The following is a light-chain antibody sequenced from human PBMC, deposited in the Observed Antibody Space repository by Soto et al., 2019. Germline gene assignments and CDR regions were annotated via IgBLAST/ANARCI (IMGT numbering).Light chain of an antibody. CDR3: QQNYNTTWT. CDR1: QSISNW. Sequence: IQMTQSPSTLSGSLGDRVTITCRASQSISNWLAWYQQKPGTAPKLLIYAASTLQSGVPSRFSASGSGTDFTLTINGLENEDFATYYCQQNYNTTWTFCRGTKVDIK. J-gene: IGKJ1*01. V-gene: IGKV1-5*01. CDR2: AAS.